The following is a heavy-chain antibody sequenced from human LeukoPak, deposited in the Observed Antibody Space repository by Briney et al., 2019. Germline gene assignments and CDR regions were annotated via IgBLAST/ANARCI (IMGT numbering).Heavy chain of an antibody. V-gene: IGHV1-2*06. Sequence: ASVKDSRKASGYTFTTYFMHWVRPPPGQGLDYMGRINPNSGDTNYAQKFQGRVTMTRDTSISTIFMEMNSLRSDDTAVYYCARDLGQVLRATPGYWGQGTLVTVSS. CDR1: GYTFTTYF. CDR2: INPNSGDT. D-gene: IGHD2-15*01. J-gene: IGHJ4*02. CDR3: ARDLGQVLRATPGY.